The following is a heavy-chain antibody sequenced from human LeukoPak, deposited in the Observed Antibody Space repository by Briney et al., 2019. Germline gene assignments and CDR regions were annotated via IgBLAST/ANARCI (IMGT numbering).Heavy chain of an antibody. J-gene: IGHJ4*02. V-gene: IGHV3-21*01. Sequence: GGALRLSCAASGFTLSSYSMNWVRQAPGKGLEWVSSISSSSSYIYYADSVKGRFTISRDNAKNALYLQMNSLRAEDTAVYYCARDGGVSTSDYWGQGTLVTVSS. D-gene: IGHD3-16*01. CDR3: ARDGGVSTSDY. CDR2: ISSSSSYI. CDR1: GFTLSSYS.